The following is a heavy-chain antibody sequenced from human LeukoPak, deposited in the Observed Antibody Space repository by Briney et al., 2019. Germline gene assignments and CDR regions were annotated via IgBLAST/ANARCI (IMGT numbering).Heavy chain of an antibody. CDR1: GGTFSSYA. V-gene: IGHV1-69*06. CDR2: IIPIFGTA. Sequence: SVKVSCKASGGTFSSYAISWARQAPGQGLEWMGRIIPIFGTANYAQKFQGRVTITADKSTSTAYMELSSLRSEDTAVYYCATGSTHYDFWSGYYFDYWGQGTLVTVSS. CDR3: ATGSTHYDFWSGYYFDY. D-gene: IGHD3-3*01. J-gene: IGHJ4*02.